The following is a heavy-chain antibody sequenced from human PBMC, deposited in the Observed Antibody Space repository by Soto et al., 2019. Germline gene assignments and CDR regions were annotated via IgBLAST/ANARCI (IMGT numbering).Heavy chain of an antibody. CDR2: IYYSGST. CDR3: ATMEDSGYDLDY. V-gene: IGHV4-31*03. Sequence: QVQLQESGPGLVKPSQTLSLTCTVSGGSISSGGYYWSWIRQHPGKGLEWIGYIYYSGSTYYNPSIKSRVTISVDTSKNQFSLKLSSVTAADTAVYYCATMEDSGYDLDYWGQGTLVTVSS. CDR1: GGSISSGGYY. J-gene: IGHJ4*02. D-gene: IGHD5-12*01.